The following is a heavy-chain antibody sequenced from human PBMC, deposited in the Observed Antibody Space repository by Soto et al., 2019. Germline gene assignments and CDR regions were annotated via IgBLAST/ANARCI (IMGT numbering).Heavy chain of an antibody. CDR2: ISYDGSNK. Sequence: QVQLVESGGGVVQPGRSLRLSCAASGFTFSSYGMHWVRQAPGKGLEWVAVISYDGSNKYYADSVKGRFTISRDNSKNTLYLQMNSLRAEDTAVYYCAKDLDPEWLSFSFDYWGQGTLVTVSS. CDR1: GFTFSSYG. CDR3: AKDLDPEWLSFSFDY. D-gene: IGHD3-3*01. V-gene: IGHV3-30*18. J-gene: IGHJ4*02.